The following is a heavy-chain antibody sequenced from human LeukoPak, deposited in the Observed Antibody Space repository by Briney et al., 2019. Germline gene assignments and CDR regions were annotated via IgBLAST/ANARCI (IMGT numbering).Heavy chain of an antibody. D-gene: IGHD3-10*01. CDR1: GGTFRGYF. Sequence: SETLSLNCAVSGGTFRGYFWSWIRQPPGKGLAWIGEIDHSGSTNYNPSLESRVTVSVDTSKNLVSLNLKSVTAADTAVYYCARGVRFHVGSGNWFDLWGQGTLVTVSS. CDR2: IDHSGST. V-gene: IGHV4-34*01. J-gene: IGHJ5*02. CDR3: ARGVRFHVGSGNWFDL.